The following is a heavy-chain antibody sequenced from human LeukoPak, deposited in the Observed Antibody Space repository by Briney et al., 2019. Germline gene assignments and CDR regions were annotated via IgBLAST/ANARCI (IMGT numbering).Heavy chain of an antibody. Sequence: ASVKVSCKASGYTFTGYYMHWVRQAPGQGLEWMGWINPNSGGTNYAQKFQGWVTMTRDTSTSTAYMELSSLRSEDTAVYYCAKDEKGYYHDTSGYPDAFDIWGQGTMVTVSS. V-gene: IGHV1-2*04. J-gene: IGHJ3*02. CDR2: INPNSGGT. D-gene: IGHD3-22*01. CDR1: GYTFTGYY. CDR3: AKDEKGYYHDTSGYPDAFDI.